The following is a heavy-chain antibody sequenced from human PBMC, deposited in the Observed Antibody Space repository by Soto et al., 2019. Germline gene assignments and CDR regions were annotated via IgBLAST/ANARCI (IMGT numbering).Heavy chain of an antibody. J-gene: IGHJ4*02. CDR1: GFSFSSYA. V-gene: IGHV3-23*01. CDR2: ISARGGSV. D-gene: IGHD5-12*01. Sequence: EVQLLESGGGLVQPGGSLRLSCAASGFSFSSYAMVWVRQAPGKGLEWVSDISARGGSVYFADSVKGRFTISRDNSKNVWSLEMNSLRAEDTATYFWAKGSIEYSASVDNWGQGTLVVVSS. CDR3: AKGSIEYSASVDN.